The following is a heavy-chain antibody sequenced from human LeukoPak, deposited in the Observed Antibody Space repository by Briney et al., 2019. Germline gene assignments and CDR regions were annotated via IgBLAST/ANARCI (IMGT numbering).Heavy chain of an antibody. Sequence: PSETLSLTCAVSGYSTSSGYYWGWIRQPPGKGLEWIGSIYHSGSTHYNPSLKSRVTISVDTSKNQFSLKLSSVTAADTAVYYCARREVGATILGGNYFDYWGQGTLVTVSS. CDR1: GYSTSSGYY. J-gene: IGHJ4*02. V-gene: IGHV4-38-2*01. CDR3: ARREVGATILGGNYFDY. CDR2: IYHSGST. D-gene: IGHD1-26*01.